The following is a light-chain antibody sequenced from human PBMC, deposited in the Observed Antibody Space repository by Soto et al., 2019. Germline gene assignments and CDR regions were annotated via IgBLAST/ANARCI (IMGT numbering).Light chain of an antibody. CDR3: QQHGSSPLT. J-gene: IGKJ4*01. V-gene: IGKV3-20*01. CDR2: GAS. Sequence: EIVLTQSPGTLSLSPGERATLSCRASQSVSSSYLAWYQQKPGRAPRLLIYGASNRATGIPDRFSGGGSGTDFSLTIGRLEPEDFAVYYCQQHGSSPLTFGGGTKVEIK. CDR1: QSVSSSY.